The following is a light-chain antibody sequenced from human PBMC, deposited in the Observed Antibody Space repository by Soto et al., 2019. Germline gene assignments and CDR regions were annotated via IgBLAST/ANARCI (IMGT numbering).Light chain of an antibody. CDR1: QSVSSY. V-gene: IGKV3-11*01. Sequence: EIVLTQSPATLSLSPGEKATLSCRASQSVSSYLAWYQQKPGQAPRLLIYDASNRATGIPARFSGSGSGTDFTLTISSLEPEDFAVYYCQQRSSSWRFGHGTRVDIK. CDR2: DAS. CDR3: QQRSSSWR. J-gene: IGKJ1*01.